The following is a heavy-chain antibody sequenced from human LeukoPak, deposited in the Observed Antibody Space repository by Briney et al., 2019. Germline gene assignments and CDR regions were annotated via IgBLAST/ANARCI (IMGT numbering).Heavy chain of an antibody. CDR1: GYTFSSYS. Sequence: GGSLRLSCAASGYTFSSYSINWVRQPPGKGVEWVSSISVGSNYIYYADSVRGRFSISRDDARNSLYLQMDSLRGDDTAVYYCARLRRNSDRSGYYYYYDYWGQGTLVTVSS. V-gene: IGHV3-21*01. CDR3: ARLRRNSDRSGYYYYYDY. J-gene: IGHJ4*02. D-gene: IGHD3-22*01. CDR2: ISVGSNYI.